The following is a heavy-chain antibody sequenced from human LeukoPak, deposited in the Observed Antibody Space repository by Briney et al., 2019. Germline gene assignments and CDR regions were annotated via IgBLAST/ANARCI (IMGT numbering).Heavy chain of an antibody. J-gene: IGHJ6*04. D-gene: IGHD3-9*01. CDR1: GGTLGDDA. CDR2: SKTKANGGTT. Sequence: GESLTLSCTASGGTLGDDAMSWVRHPPATGLDLEGFSKTKANGGTTEYAASVKGRFISARDDSTSIASLQMNSLKPEDTAVYYCTSGTTYYDILTGYSPYYYCMDVWGKGTTVTVSS. V-gene: IGHV3-49*04. CDR3: TSGTTYYDILTGYSPYYYCMDV.